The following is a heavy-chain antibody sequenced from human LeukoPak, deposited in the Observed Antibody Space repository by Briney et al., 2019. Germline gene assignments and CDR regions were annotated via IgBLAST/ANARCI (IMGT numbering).Heavy chain of an antibody. CDR1: GFALSSHW. Sequence: GGSLRLSCAASGFALSSHWMTWVRQVPGRGPEWVANVNRDGSETYYLDSVKGRFTISKDNAENSLYLQMNSLRAEDTALYHCAKNNGMDVWGQGTTVIVSS. J-gene: IGHJ6*02. CDR3: AKNNGMDV. V-gene: IGHV3-7*03. CDR2: VNRDGSET.